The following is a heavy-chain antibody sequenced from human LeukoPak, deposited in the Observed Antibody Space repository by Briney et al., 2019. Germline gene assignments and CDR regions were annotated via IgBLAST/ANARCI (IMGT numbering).Heavy chain of an antibody. CDR3: AKAAAAPGFDF. J-gene: IGHJ4*02. V-gene: IGHV3-23*01. Sequence: GGSLRLSCAASGFTSSSYALNWVRQAPGKGLEWVATVSGSGDRMYHADSVKGRFTISRDNSKNTIYPQMNSLRAEDTALYYCAKAAAAPGFDFWGQGTLVTVSS. D-gene: IGHD6-13*01. CDR1: GFTSSSYA. CDR2: VSGSGDRM.